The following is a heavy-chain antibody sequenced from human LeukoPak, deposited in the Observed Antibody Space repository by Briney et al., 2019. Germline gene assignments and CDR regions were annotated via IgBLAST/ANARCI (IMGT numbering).Heavy chain of an antibody. J-gene: IGHJ3*02. CDR3: ARDVTVIGAFDI. CDR2: IYSGGST. CDR1: GFTVSSNY. Sequence: GSLRLSCAASGFTVSSNYMSWVRQAPGKGLEWASVIYSGGSTYYADSVKGRFTISRDNSKNTLYLQMNSLRAEDTAVYYCARDVTVIGAFDIWGQGTMVTVSS. D-gene: IGHD4-17*01. V-gene: IGHV3-53*01.